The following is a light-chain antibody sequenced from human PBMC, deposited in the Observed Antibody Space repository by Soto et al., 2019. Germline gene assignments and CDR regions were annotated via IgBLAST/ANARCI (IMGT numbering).Light chain of an antibody. J-gene: IGKJ1*01. CDR1: QIIHGDY. CDR2: DAS. V-gene: IGKV3-20*01. CDR3: HQYGSLPQT. Sequence: TQSPSTLSGSVGDRVTITCRASQIIHGDYLAWFQQKPGQAPRLLIYDASSRATGIPDRFRGSGSGTDFTLTVSRLEPEDFAVYYCHQYGSLPQTFGQGTKMDIK.